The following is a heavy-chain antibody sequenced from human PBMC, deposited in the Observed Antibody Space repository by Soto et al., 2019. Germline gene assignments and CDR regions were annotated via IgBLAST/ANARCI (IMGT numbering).Heavy chain of an antibody. Sequence: PGGSLRLSGVASEFSFSRYAMTWVRQAAGKGLQWGAGLGPDGRNTVYGESVGGRFTISRDHSRNTLYLQVSSLRAEDTAVYFCVKQITTCTASFFDFWGQGIQVTVSS. J-gene: IGHJ4*02. CDR3: VKQITTCTASFFDF. D-gene: IGHD2-21*02. CDR2: LGPDGRNT. CDR1: EFSFSRYA. V-gene: IGHV3-23*01.